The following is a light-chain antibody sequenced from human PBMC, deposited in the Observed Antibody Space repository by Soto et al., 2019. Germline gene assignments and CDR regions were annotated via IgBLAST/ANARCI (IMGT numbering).Light chain of an antibody. CDR1: QDISIY. Sequence: DIQMTQSPSSLSASVGDSVTITCQASQDISIYLNWYQQKPGKAPKLLIYDASNLETGVSSRFSGSGSGTDFTFTISSLQPEDIATYYCQQYDNFPFTFGPGTKVDIK. CDR3: QQYDNFPFT. V-gene: IGKV1-33*01. J-gene: IGKJ3*01. CDR2: DAS.